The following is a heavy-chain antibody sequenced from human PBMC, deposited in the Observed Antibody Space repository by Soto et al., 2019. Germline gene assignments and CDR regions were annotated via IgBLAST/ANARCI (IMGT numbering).Heavy chain of an antibody. Sequence: ASVKVSCKASGYTFISYGISWVRQAPGQGLEWMGWISANNGNTNYAQKFQGRVTMTTDTSTSTANMELRSLRSDDTAVYYCARVIDYGDHYYYGMDVWGQGTTVTVPS. D-gene: IGHD4-17*01. CDR2: ISANNGNT. J-gene: IGHJ6*02. CDR1: GYTFISYG. CDR3: ARVIDYGDHYYYGMDV. V-gene: IGHV1-18*01.